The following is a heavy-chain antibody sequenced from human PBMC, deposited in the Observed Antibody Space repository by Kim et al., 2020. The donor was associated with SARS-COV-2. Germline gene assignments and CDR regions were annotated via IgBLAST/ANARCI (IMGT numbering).Heavy chain of an antibody. CDR1: GFTFSGYA. Sequence: GGSLRLSCAASGFTFSGYAMSWVRQAPGKGLEWVSTISSSGDTTYYADSVRGRLTISRDNSKNTLYLQMSNLRAEDTAEYYCARGSENTIKPLLDYWGQGTLVTVSS. J-gene: IGHJ4*02. V-gene: IGHV3-23*01. D-gene: IGHD3-10*01. CDR3: ARGSENTIKPLLDY. CDR2: ISSSGDTT.